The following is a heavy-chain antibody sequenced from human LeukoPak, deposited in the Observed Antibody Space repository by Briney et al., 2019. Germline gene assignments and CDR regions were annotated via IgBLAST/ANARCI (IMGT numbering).Heavy chain of an antibody. CDR3: ARAQYSSSWRDAFDI. Sequence: SETLSLTCAVYGGSFSSYDWSWIRQPPGKGLEWIGEIQHSGSTNYNPSLKSRVTISVDTSKNHFSLKLRSLTAANTAVYYWARAQYSSSWRDAFDIWGQGTMVTVSS. CDR1: GGSFSSYD. J-gene: IGHJ3*02. CDR2: IQHSGST. D-gene: IGHD6-13*01. V-gene: IGHV4-34*01.